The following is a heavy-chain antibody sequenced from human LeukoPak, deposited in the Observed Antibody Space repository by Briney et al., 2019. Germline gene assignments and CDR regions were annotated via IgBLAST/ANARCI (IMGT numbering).Heavy chain of an antibody. CDR2: IYYSGST. V-gene: IGHV4-39*01. J-gene: IGHJ6*02. CDR3: ARLGNVWFGELSYGMDV. D-gene: IGHD3-10*01. Sequence: TSETLSLTCTVSGGSISSSSYYWGWLRQPPGKGLEWIGSIYYSGSTYYNPSLKSRVTISVDTSKNQFSLKLSSVTAADTAVYYCARLGNVWFGELSYGMDVWGQGTTVTVSS. CDR1: GGSISSSSYY.